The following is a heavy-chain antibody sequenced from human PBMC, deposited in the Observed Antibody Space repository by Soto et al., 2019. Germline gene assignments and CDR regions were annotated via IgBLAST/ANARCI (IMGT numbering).Heavy chain of an antibody. CDR3: ARARGERSSGWYGGWFDP. CDR1: GFTFSSYA. V-gene: IGHV3-30-3*01. Sequence: QVPLVESGGGVVQPGRSLRLSCAASGFTFSSYAMHWVRQAPGKGLEWVAVISYDGSNKYYADSVKGRFTISRDNSKNTLYLQMNSLRAEDTAVYYCARARGERSSGWYGGWFDPWGQGTLVTVSS. D-gene: IGHD6-19*01. CDR2: ISYDGSNK. J-gene: IGHJ5*02.